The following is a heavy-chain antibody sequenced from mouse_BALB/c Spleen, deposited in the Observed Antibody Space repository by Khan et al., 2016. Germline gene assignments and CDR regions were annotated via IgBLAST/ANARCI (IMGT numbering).Heavy chain of an antibody. J-gene: IGHJ3*01. Sequence: QVQLQQSGAELMKPGASVKISCKATGYTFSSYWIEWVKQRPGHGLEWIGEILPGSGSTNYNEKFKGKATFTADTSSNTAYMQLSSLTSEDSACFYSASHSPWCAYWGQGTLVTVSA. V-gene: IGHV1-9*01. CDR2: ILPGSGST. CDR3: ASHSPWCAY. CDR1: GYTFSSYW. D-gene: IGHD1-2*01.